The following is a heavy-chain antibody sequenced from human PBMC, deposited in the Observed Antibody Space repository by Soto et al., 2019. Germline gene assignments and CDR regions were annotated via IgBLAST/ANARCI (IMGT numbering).Heavy chain of an antibody. CDR1: GFTFSDSW. V-gene: IGHV3-74*01. J-gene: IGHJ4*02. Sequence: GGSLRLSCVASGFTFSDSWMHWVRQAPGKGLVWVSRVNEHGTDSNYADSVKGRFTISRDNAKNTVYLQMNGLRAEDTAVYYCARVAVVTRGIDYWGQGTLVTVSS. CDR2: VNEHGTDS. D-gene: IGHD6-19*01. CDR3: ARVAVVTRGIDY.